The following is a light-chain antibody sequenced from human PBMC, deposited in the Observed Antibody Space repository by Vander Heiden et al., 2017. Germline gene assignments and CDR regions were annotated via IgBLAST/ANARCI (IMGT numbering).Light chain of an antibody. CDR3: QVWDSRSDNGV. CDR2: EDN. V-gene: IGLV3-21*02. CDR1: NFCSES. J-gene: IGLJ2*01. Sequence: SNVLTQPPSVSVAPGQTARITCGGNNFCSESVHWYQQKPGQAPVWRVDEDNDRPSGIPERFSGSNSGNNETLNISRVEAGDEADDYCQVWDSRSDNGVFGGGTKLTVL.